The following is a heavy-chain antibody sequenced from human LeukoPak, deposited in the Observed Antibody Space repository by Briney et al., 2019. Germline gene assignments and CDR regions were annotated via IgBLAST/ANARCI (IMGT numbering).Heavy chain of an antibody. J-gene: IGHJ4*02. CDR2: INHSGST. D-gene: IGHD3-22*01. V-gene: IGHV4-4*02. CDR3: ARRFGSGYTLGGLDY. Sequence: SETLSLTCAVSGGSISSNNWWGWVRQPPGKGLEWIGEINHSGSTNYNPSLKSRVTISVDTSKNQFSLKLSSVTAADTAVYYCARRFGSGYTLGGLDYWGQGTLVTVSS. CDR1: GGSISSNNW.